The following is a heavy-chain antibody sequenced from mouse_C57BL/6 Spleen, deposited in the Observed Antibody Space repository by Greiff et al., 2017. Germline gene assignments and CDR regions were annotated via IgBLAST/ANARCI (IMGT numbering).Heavy chain of an antibody. CDR3: ANYGDYGSSYGLDY. J-gene: IGHJ2*01. D-gene: IGHD1-1*01. V-gene: IGHV1-81*01. Sequence: QVQLQQSGAELARPGASVKLSCKASGYTFTSYGISWVKQRTGQGLEWIGEIYPRSGNTYYNEKFKGKATLTADKSSSTAYMELRSLTSEDSAVYFCANYGDYGSSYGLDYWGQGTTLTVSS. CDR2: IYPRSGNT. CDR1: GYTFTSYG.